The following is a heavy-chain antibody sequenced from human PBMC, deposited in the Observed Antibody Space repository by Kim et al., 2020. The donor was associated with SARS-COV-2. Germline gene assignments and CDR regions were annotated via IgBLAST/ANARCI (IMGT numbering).Heavy chain of an antibody. CDR2: IYYSGST. D-gene: IGHD2-2*01. CDR3: ARGIVVVVPAAIYNYYYGMDV. J-gene: IGHJ6*02. V-gene: IGHV4-59*13. CDR1: GGSISSYY. Sequence: SETLSLTCTVSGGSISSYYWSWIRQPPGKGLEWIGYIYYSGSTNYNPSLKSRVTISVDTSKNQFSLKLSSVPAADTAVYYCARGIVVVVPAAIYNYYYGMDVWGQGTTVTVSS.